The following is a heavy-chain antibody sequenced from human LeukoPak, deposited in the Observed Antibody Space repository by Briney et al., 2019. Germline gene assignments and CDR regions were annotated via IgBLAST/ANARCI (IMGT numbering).Heavy chain of an antibody. D-gene: IGHD4-17*01. CDR1: GYTFTSYG. CDR3: ARLTTVNYYYGMDV. CDR2: IIPILGIA. V-gene: IGHV1-69*10. J-gene: IGHJ6*02. Sequence: SVKVSCKASGYTFTSYGISWVRQAPGQGLEWMGWIIPILGIANYAQKFQGRVTITADKSTSTAYMELSSLRSEDTAVYYCARLTTVNYYYGMDVWGQGTTVTVSS.